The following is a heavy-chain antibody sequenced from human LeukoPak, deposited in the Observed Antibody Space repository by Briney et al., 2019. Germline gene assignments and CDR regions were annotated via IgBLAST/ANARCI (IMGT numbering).Heavy chain of an antibody. CDR2: INHSGST. CDR3: ARGGDYYYDSSGLDY. J-gene: IGHJ4*02. D-gene: IGHD3-22*01. V-gene: IGHV4-34*01. CDR1: GGSFSGYY. Sequence: SETLSLTCAVYGGSFSGYYWSWIRQPPGKGLEWIGEINHSGSTNYNPSLKSRVTISVDTSKNQFSLKLSSVTAADTAVYYCARGGDYYYDSSGLDYWGQGTLVTVSS.